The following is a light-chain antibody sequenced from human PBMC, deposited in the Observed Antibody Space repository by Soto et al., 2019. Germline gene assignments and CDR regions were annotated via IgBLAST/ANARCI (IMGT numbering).Light chain of an antibody. V-gene: IGLV2-11*01. CDR2: DVS. CDR3: CSYAGICWV. J-gene: IGLJ3*02. Sequence: QSALTQPRSVSRSPGQSVTISCTGTSSDVGGYNYVSWYQQHPGKAPKLMIYDVSKRPSGVPDRFSGSKSGNTASLTISGIQAEDEADYYCCSYAGICWVFGGGTQLTVL. CDR1: SSDVGGYNY.